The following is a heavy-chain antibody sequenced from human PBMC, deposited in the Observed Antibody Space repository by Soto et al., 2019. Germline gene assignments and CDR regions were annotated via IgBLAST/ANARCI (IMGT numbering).Heavy chain of an antibody. Sequence: GGSLRLSCAASGFTFSSYWMHWVRQAPGKGLEWVSGLSDSGDSIYYADSVKGRFTIYRDNSMKTLYLQMNSLRAEDTAVYYCVRVFDTYYFDLWGQGNMVTAPQ. D-gene: IGHD3-9*01. CDR2: LSDSGDSI. J-gene: IGHJ4*02. CDR3: VRVFDTYYFDL. V-gene: IGHV3-23*01. CDR1: GFTFSSYW.